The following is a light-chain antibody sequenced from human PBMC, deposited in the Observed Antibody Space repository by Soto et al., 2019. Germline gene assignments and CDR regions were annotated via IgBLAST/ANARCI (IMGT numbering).Light chain of an antibody. CDR1: HSVSNR. V-gene: IGKV3-15*01. Sequence: EIVMTQSPATLSVSPGERVTLSCRASHSVSNRLGWFQQKPGQAPRLLIYGASTRATGIPAIFNCSGSGTEFILIISSLQSEEFAVYYCQQYNSLPLTFGQATKVDIK. CDR2: GAS. J-gene: IGKJ1*01. CDR3: QQYNSLPLT.